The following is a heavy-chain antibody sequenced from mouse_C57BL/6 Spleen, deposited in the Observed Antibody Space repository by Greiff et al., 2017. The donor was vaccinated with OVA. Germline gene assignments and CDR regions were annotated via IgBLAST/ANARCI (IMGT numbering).Heavy chain of an antibody. CDR1: GFTFSDYY. V-gene: IGHV5-16*01. D-gene: IGHD1-1*01. J-gene: IGHJ1*03. CDR2: INYDGSST. CDR3: AREDYYGSYWYFDV. Sequence: EVKVVESEGGLVQPGSSMKLSCTASGFTFSDYYMAWVRQVPEKGLEWVANINYDGSSTYYLDSLKSRFIISRDNAKNILYLQMSSLKSEDTATYYCAREDYYGSYWYFDVWGTGTTVTVSS.